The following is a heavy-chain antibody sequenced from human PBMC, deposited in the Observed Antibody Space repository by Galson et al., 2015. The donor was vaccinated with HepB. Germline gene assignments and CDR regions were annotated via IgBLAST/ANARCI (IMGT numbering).Heavy chain of an antibody. CDR3: ARGPTTVSIPFWYFDL. V-gene: IGHV1-69*13. CDR1: GHTFTTYS. D-gene: IGHD4-17*01. J-gene: IGHJ2*01. CDR2: SIPFYGTT. Sequence: SVKVSCKASGHTFTTYSISWVRHAPGQGLEWMGGSIPFYGTTNYAQNFQGRVTITADESMSTAYIELSSLRSEDTAVYYCARGPTTVSIPFWYFDLWGRGTLVTVSS.